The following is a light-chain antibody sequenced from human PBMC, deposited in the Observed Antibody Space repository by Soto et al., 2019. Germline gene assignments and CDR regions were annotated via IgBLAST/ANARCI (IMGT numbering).Light chain of an antibody. CDR2: GAS. J-gene: IGKJ1*01. V-gene: IGKV3-20*01. CDR1: QSVSSSY. Sequence: EIVLTQSPGTLSLSPGERATLSSRASQSVSSSYLAWYQQKPCQAPRLLIYGASSRATGIPARFSGSGSGTALTLTISRLEPEDFAVYYCQQYGSSPWTFGQGTKVDIK. CDR3: QQYGSSPWT.